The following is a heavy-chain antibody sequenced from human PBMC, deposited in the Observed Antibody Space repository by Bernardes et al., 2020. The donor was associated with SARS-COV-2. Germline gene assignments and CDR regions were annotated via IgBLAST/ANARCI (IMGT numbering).Heavy chain of an antibody. CDR3: ARASKLRYFDWLYYYYFDY. J-gene: IGHJ4*02. D-gene: IGHD3-9*01. Sequence: ETLSLTCAVYGGSFSGYYWSWIRQPPGKGLEWIGEINHSGSTNYNPSLKSRVTISVDTSKNQFSLKLSSVTAADTAVYYCARASKLRYFDWLYYYYFDYWGQGTLVTVSS. CDR1: GGSFSGYY. V-gene: IGHV4-34*01. CDR2: INHSGST.